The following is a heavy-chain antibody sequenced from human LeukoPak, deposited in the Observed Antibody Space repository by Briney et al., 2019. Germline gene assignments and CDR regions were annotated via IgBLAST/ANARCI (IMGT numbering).Heavy chain of an antibody. CDR3: AKSQYGSGNGKHAFDI. J-gene: IGHJ3*02. Sequence: QPGGSLRLSCAASGFTFSSYAMSWVRQAPGKGLEWVSAISGSGGSTYYADSVKGRFTISRDNSKNTLYLQMNSLRAEDTAVYYCAKSQYGSGNGKHAFDIWGQGTMVTVSS. V-gene: IGHV3-23*01. CDR1: GFTFSSYA. CDR2: ISGSGGST. D-gene: IGHD3-10*01.